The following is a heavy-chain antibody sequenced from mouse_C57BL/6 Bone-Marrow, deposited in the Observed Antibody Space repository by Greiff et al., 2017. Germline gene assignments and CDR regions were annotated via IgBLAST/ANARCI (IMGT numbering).Heavy chain of an antibody. D-gene: IGHD1-2*01. V-gene: IGHV7-3*01. CDR1: GFTFTDYY. Sequence: EVQRVESGGGLVQPGGSLSLSCAASGFTFTDYYMSWVRQPPGKALEWLGFIRNKANGYTTEYSASVKGRFTISRDNSQSILYLQMNALRAEDSATYYCARSSLGWFAYWGQGTLVTVSA. CDR2: IRNKANGYTT. J-gene: IGHJ3*01. CDR3: ARSSLGWFAY.